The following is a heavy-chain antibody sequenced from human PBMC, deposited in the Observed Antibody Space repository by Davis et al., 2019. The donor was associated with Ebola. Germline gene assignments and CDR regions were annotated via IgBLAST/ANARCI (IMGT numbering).Heavy chain of an antibody. CDR1: DGAIRSGGFY. CDR2: IYSSGST. Sequence: LRLSCSVSDGAIRSGGFYWSWIRQHPGKGLEWIGYIYSSGSTSYNPSLKSRVAISLDTSKDQFSLKLSSVTAADTAVYYCARAYRDSWYFPNFDYWGQGALVTVSS. CDR3: ARAYRDSWYFPNFDY. J-gene: IGHJ4*02. V-gene: IGHV4-31*03. D-gene: IGHD6-13*01.